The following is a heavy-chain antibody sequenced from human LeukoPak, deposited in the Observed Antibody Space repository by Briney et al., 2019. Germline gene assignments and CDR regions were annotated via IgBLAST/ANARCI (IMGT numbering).Heavy chain of an antibody. D-gene: IGHD3-10*01. CDR2: ISGSAITT. Sequence: PGGSLRLSCTTSGFTFSNYAMSWVRQAPGKGLEWVSSISGSAITTYYADSVKGRFAISRDNSKNTLYLQITSLRAEDTAVYYCAKDQRFGDLDDYRGQGTLVTVSS. J-gene: IGHJ4*02. V-gene: IGHV3-23*01. CDR3: AKDQRFGDLDDY. CDR1: GFTFSNYA.